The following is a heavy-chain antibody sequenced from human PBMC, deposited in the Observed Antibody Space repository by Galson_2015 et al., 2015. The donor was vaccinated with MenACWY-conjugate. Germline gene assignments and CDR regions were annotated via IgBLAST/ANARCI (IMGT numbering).Heavy chain of an antibody. D-gene: IGHD6-13*01. J-gene: IGHJ4*02. V-gene: IGHV1-18*01. CDR1: GYTFTNFG. Sequence: SVKVPCKAAGYTFTNFGITWVRKAPGQGLEWMGWISTYNGNANYAQKVRDRVMMTTDTSTNTVHMELKSLTSDDTAVYFCARDPIGRHDSSSWFWIDWGQGTPVTVSS. CDR3: ARDPIGRHDSSSWFWID. CDR2: ISTYNGNA.